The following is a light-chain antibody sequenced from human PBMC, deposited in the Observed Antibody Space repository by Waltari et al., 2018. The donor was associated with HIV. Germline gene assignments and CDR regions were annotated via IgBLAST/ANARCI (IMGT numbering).Light chain of an antibody. CDR3: AAWDASLHVL. CDR2: RNH. Sequence: QSVLTQPPSASGTLGQAVTISCFGSTSNIGSNTVNWYQHLPGAAPKLIIFRNHQRPSGVPDRFSGSQSCTSAFLTITGLLSGDEATYYCAAWDASLHVLFGGGTQLTVV. V-gene: IGLV1-44*01. CDR1: TSNIGSNT. J-gene: IGLJ2*01.